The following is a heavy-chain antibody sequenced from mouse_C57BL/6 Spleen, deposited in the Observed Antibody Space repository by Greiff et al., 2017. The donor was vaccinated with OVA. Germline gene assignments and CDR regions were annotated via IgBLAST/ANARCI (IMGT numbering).Heavy chain of an antibody. CDR2: IDPSDSYT. V-gene: IGHV1-59*01. D-gene: IGHD1-1*01. CDR1: GYTFTSYW. CDR3: ARGGYYGRGLYWYFDV. J-gene: IGHJ1*03. Sequence: QVQLQQPGAELVRPGTSVKLSCKASGYTFTSYWMHWVKQRPGQGLEWIGVIDPSDSYTNYNQKFKGKATLTVDTSSSTAYMQLSSLTSEDSAVYYCARGGYYGRGLYWYFDVWGTWTTVTVSS.